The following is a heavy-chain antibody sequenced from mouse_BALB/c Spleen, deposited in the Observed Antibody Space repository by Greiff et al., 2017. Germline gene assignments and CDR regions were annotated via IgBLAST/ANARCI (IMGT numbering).Heavy chain of an antibody. CDR2: IDPENGDT. D-gene: IGHD1-1*01. V-gene: IGHV14-4*02. CDR1: GFNIKDYY. J-gene: IGHJ1*01. Sequence: VQLKESGAELVRSGASVKLSCTASGFNIKDYYMHWVKQRPEQGLEWIGWIDPENGDTEYAPKFQGKATMTADTSSNTAYLQLSSLTSEDTAVYYCNEWDYYGSSYDWYFEVWGAGTTVTVSS. CDR3: NEWDYYGSSYDWYFEV.